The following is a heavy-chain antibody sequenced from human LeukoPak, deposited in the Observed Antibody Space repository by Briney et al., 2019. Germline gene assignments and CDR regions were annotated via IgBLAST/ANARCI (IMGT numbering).Heavy chain of an antibody. Sequence: GGSLRLSCAASGFTFSSYSMNWVRQAPGKGLEWVSYISSSSSTIYYADSVKGRFTISRDNAKNSLYLQMNSLRAEDTAVYYCARPDYYGSGSPLPGGMDVWGQGTTVTVSS. V-gene: IGHV3-48*04. CDR2: ISSSSSTI. CDR1: GFTFSSYS. D-gene: IGHD3-10*01. CDR3: ARPDYYGSGSPLPGGMDV. J-gene: IGHJ6*02.